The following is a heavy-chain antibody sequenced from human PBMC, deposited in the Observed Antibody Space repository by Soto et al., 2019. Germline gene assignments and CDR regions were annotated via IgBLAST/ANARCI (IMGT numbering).Heavy chain of an antibody. J-gene: IGHJ4*02. Sequence: PSETLSLTCAVSGGSISSGGYSWSWIRQPPGKGLEWIGYIYHSGSTYYNPSLKSRVTISVDRSKNQFSLKLSSVTAADTAVYYCAREGYGDYAFDYWGQGTLVTVSS. D-gene: IGHD4-17*01. CDR3: AREGYGDYAFDY. CDR2: IYHSGST. V-gene: IGHV4-30-2*01. CDR1: GGSISSGGYS.